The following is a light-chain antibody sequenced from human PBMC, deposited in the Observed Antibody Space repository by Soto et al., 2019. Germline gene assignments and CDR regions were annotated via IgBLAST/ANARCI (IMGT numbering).Light chain of an antibody. CDR1: QSVSSF. Sequence: TVSLYKGDRATLSCRASQSVSSFSLAWYQQRPGRAPRLLIYDASKRATGIPTRFSGSGSGTEFILTISSLQSEDFGVYYCQQYNNWPPITFGQRRLLEV. V-gene: IGKV3D-15*01. J-gene: IGKJ5*01. CDR3: QQYNNWPPIT. CDR2: DAS.